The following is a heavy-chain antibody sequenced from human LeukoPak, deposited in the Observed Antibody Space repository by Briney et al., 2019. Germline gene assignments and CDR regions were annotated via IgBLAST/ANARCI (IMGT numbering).Heavy chain of an antibody. CDR2: ISYDGSNK. CDR1: GFTFSSYA. D-gene: IGHD3-3*01. J-gene: IGHJ3*02. CDR3: ARVFQGVEDAFDI. Sequence: GGSLRLSCAASGFTFSSYAMHWVRQAPGKGLEWVAVISYDGSNKYYADSVKGRFTISRDNAKNSLSLQMNSLTVEDTAIYYCARVFQGVEDAFDIWGQGTMVTVSS. V-gene: IGHV3-30-3*01.